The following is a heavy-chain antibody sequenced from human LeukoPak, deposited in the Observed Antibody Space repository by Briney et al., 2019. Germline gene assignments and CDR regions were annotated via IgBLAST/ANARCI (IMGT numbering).Heavy chain of an antibody. V-gene: IGHV4-38-2*02. CDR1: GYSISSGYY. Sequence: MPSETLSLTCTVSGYSISSGYYWGWIRQPPGKGLEWIGSIYHSGSTYYNPSLKSRVTISVDTSKNQFSLKLSSVTAADTAVYYCARVPGDYANYAAIDYWGQGTLVIVSS. J-gene: IGHJ4*02. D-gene: IGHD4-11*01. CDR2: IYHSGST. CDR3: ARVPGDYANYAAIDY.